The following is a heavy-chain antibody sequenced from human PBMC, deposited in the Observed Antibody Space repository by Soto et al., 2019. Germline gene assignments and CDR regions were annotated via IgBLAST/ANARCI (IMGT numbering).Heavy chain of an antibody. CDR1: GCSISSGGYY. J-gene: IGHJ4*02. CDR3: ARGVTLVRGVIHTPYFDY. Sequence: PSETLSLTCTVSGCSISSGGYYWSWIRQHPGKGLEWIGYIYYSGSTYYNPSLKSRVTISVDTSKNQFSLKLSSVTAADTAVYNCARGVTLVRGVIHTPYFDYWGQGALVTVSS. CDR2: IYYSGST. V-gene: IGHV4-31*03. D-gene: IGHD3-10*01.